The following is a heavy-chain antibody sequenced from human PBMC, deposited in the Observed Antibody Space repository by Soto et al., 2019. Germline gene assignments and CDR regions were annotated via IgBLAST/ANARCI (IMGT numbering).Heavy chain of an antibody. CDR3: ATGTYYYGSGSRYFDY. D-gene: IGHD3-10*01. Sequence: SVKVSCKASGGTFSSYTISWVRQAPGQGLEWMGRIIPILGIANYAQKFQGRVTITADKSTSTAYMELSSLRSEDTAVYYCATGTYYYGSGSRYFDYWGQGTLVTVSS. J-gene: IGHJ4*02. CDR1: GGTFSSYT. CDR2: IIPILGIA. V-gene: IGHV1-69*02.